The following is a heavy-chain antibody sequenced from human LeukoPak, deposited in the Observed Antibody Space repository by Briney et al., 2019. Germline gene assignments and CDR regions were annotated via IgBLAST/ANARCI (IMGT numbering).Heavy chain of an antibody. D-gene: IGHD3-10*01. CDR2: INHSGST. CDR1: GGSFSGYY. J-gene: IGHJ4*02. Sequence: PSETLSLTCAVYGGSFSGYYWSWIRQPPGKGLEWIGEINHSGSTNYNPSLKSRVTISVDTSKNQFSLELSSVTAADTAVYYCAGGSGSYSFYWGQRTLVTVSS. CDR3: AGGSGSYSFY. V-gene: IGHV4-34*01.